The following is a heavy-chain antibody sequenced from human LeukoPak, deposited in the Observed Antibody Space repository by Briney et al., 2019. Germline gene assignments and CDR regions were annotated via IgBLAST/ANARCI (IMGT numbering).Heavy chain of an antibody. V-gene: IGHV4-31*03. D-gene: IGHD3/OR15-3a*01. CDR2: IYYSGST. Sequence: PSETLSLTCTVSGGSISSGGYYWSWIRQHPGKGLEWIGYIYYSGSTYYNPSLKSRVTISVDTSKNQFSLKLSSVTAADTAVYYCARDQGLGDAFDIWGQGTMVTVSS. CDR1: GGSISSGGYY. J-gene: IGHJ3*02. CDR3: ARDQGLGDAFDI.